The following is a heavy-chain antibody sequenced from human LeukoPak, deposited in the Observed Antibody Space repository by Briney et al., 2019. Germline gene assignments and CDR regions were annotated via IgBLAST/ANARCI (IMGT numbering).Heavy chain of an antibody. V-gene: IGHV3-23*01. D-gene: IGHD2-2*02. CDR1: GFTFSNYG. J-gene: IGHJ4*02. CDR3: AKTEAPAAIGACSDY. CDR2: ISGSGSAT. Sequence: GGSLRLSCAASGFTFSNYGMSWVRQAPGKGLEWVSTISGSGSATYNAGSVKGRFTTSRDNPNNTLYLQMNSLRAEDTAVYYCAKTEAPAAIGACSDYWGQGTLVTVSS.